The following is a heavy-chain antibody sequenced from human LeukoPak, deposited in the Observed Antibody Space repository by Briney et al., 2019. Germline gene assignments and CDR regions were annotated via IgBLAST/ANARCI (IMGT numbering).Heavy chain of an antibody. CDR3: ARRRYYDYTGFFDY. Sequence: GGSLRLSCAASGFTFSDYYMSWIRQAPGKGLEWISHISGSSSYTNYADSVKGRFTISRDNAKNSLYLQMNSLRVEDTAVYYCARRRYYDYTGFFDYWGQGTLVTVSS. D-gene: IGHD3-22*01. V-gene: IGHV3-11*06. CDR2: ISGSSSYT. J-gene: IGHJ4*02. CDR1: GFTFSDYY.